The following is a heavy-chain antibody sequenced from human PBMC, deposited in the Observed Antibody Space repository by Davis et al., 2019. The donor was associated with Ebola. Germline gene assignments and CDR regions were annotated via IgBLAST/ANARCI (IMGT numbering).Heavy chain of an antibody. V-gene: IGHV3-23*01. J-gene: IGHJ4*02. Sequence: GESLKISCAASGFTFSSYAMSWVRQAPGKGLEWVSAISGSGGSTYYADSVKGRFTISRDNSKNTLYLQMNSLRAEDTAVYYCAKGLLWFGELLSYYFDYWGQGTLVTVSS. CDR3: AKGLLWFGELLSYYFDY. CDR1: GFTFSSYA. D-gene: IGHD3-10*01. CDR2: ISGSGGST.